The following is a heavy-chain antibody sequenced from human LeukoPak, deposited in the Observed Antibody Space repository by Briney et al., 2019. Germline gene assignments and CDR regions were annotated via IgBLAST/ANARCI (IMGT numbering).Heavy chain of an antibody. CDR3: AKMRGQYYHSYYMDA. CDR1: GFIFSSYA. Sequence: GGSLRLSCAASGFIFSSYAMSWVRQAPGKGLEWVSYGGSGGSTYYADSVKGRFPVSRDNSKSTLYLQMNSLTAEDTAVYYCAKMRGQYYHSYYMDAWGKGTTVTVSS. V-gene: IGHV3-23*01. CDR2: GGSGGST. J-gene: IGHJ6*03.